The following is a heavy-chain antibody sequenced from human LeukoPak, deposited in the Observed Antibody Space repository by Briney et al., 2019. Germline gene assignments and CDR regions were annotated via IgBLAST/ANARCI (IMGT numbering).Heavy chain of an antibody. CDR2: INPSGGST. CDR3: ARVPPTRGGNSVESFDY. CDR1: GYTFTSYY. V-gene: IGHV1-46*01. D-gene: IGHD4-23*01. Sequence: GASVTVSFKASGYTFTSYYMHWVRQAPGQGLEWMGIINPSGGSTSYAQKFQGRVTMTRDTSTSTVYMELSNLRSEDTAVYYCARVPPTRGGNSVESFDYWGQGTLVTVSS. J-gene: IGHJ4*02.